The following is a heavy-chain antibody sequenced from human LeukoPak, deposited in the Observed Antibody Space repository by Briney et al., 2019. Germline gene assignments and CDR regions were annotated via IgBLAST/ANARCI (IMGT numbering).Heavy chain of an antibody. CDR1: GFTFNNYA. CDR3: GKRELWHGSGEDA. Sequence: PGGSLRLSCAASGFTFNNYAMSWFRQTPGKGLELVSAISGSGDRTYYAESVKGRFSISRDNSRNTLYLQMHSLRAEDTAVYYCGKRELWHGSGEDAWGQGTTVTVSS. J-gene: IGHJ6*02. D-gene: IGHD3-10*01. V-gene: IGHV3-23*01. CDR2: ISGSGDRT.